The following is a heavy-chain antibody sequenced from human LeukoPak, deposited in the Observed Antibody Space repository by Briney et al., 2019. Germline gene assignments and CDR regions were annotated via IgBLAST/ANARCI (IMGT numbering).Heavy chain of an antibody. CDR3: ARENILALDY. CDR1: GFTFSSYA. V-gene: IGHV3-30-3*01. Sequence: GGSLRLSCAASGFTFSSYAVHWVRQAPGKGLEWVAVISYDGSNKYYADSVKGRFTISRDNSKNTLYLQMNSLRAEDTAVYYCARENILALDYWGQGTLVTVSS. J-gene: IGHJ4*02. D-gene: IGHD2/OR15-2a*01. CDR2: ISYDGSNK.